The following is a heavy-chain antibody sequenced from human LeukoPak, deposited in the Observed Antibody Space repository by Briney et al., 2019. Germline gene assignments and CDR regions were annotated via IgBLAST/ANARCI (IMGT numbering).Heavy chain of an antibody. CDR2: INHSGNT. D-gene: IGHD2-2*01. V-gene: IGHV4-34*01. CDR1: GGSFSGYY. J-gene: IGHJ5*02. Sequence: SETLSLTCAVYGGSFSGYYWSWIRQPPGKGLEWIGEINHSGNTNYNPSLKSRVTISVDTSKNQFSLKLSSVTAADTAVYYCARGSRYCSSTSCQRYNWFDPWGQGTLVTVSS. CDR3: ARGSRYCSSTSCQRYNWFDP.